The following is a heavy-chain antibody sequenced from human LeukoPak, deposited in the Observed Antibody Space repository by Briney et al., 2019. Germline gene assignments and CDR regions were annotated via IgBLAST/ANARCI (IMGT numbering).Heavy chain of an antibody. D-gene: IGHD1-26*01. CDR3: TREDRPYCPFAY. CDR2: IAHDGAT. V-gene: IGHV4-4*02. Sequence: PSETLSLTCGVSGGSIDITNYWSWVRQAPGKGLEWIGEIAHDGATNYNPSLRSRVAMSFDRANNQFSLSLTSVTAADTAVYYCTREDRPYCPFAYWGQGVLVTVSS. CDR1: GGSIDITNY. J-gene: IGHJ4*02.